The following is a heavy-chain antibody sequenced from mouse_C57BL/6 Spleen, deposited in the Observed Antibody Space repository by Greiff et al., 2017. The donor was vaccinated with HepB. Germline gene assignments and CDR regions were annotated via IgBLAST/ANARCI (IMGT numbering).Heavy chain of an antibody. Sequence: EVMLVESGGGLVKPGGSLKLSCAASGFTFSDYGMHWVRQAPEKGLEWVAYISSGSSTIYYADTVKGRFTISRDNAKNTLYLQMTILRSEDTAMYYCARSTVAQYYFDYWGQGTTLTVSS. CDR2: ISSGSSTI. CDR1: GFTFSDYG. V-gene: IGHV5-17*01. J-gene: IGHJ2*01. D-gene: IGHD1-1*01. CDR3: ARSTVAQYYFDY.